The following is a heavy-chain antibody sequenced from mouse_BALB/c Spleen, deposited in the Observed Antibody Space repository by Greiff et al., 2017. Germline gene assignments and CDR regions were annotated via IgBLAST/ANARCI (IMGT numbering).Heavy chain of an antibody. J-gene: IGHJ3*01. D-gene: IGHD2-1*01. CDR3: ARNYGSCGAWFAY. Sequence: EVQLQQSGAELVKPGASVKLSCTASGFNIKDTYMHWVKQRPEQGLEWIGRIDPANGNTKYDPKFQGKATITADTSSNTAYLQLSSLTSEDTAVYYCARNYGSCGAWFAYWGQGTLVTVSA. V-gene: IGHV14-3*02. CDR2: IDPANGNT. CDR1: GFNIKDTY.